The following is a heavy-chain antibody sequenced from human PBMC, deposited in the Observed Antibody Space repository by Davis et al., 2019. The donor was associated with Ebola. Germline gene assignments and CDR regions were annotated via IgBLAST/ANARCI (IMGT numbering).Heavy chain of an antibody. D-gene: IGHD3-22*01. CDR3: ARVDAVGYHYDSSGYYFPEYFQL. CDR2: INAGNGNR. V-gene: IGHV1-3*01. CDR1: GYTFSNYL. J-gene: IGHJ1*01. Sequence: ASVKVSCKASGYTFSNYLIQWVRQAPGQRLEWMGWINAGNGNRKYSQKLEARITITRDTSANTVYMELSSLRSEDTAVYYCARVDAVGYHYDSSGYYFPEYFQLWGQGTLVTVS.